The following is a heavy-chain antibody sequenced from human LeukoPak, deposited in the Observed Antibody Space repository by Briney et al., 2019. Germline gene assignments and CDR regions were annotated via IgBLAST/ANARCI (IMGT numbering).Heavy chain of an antibody. V-gene: IGHV5-51*01. D-gene: IGHD3-22*01. J-gene: IGHJ4*02. CDR3: ARLPSSGCFHFDY. CDR1: GYSFTSYW. Sequence: GESLKISCKDSGYSFTSYWIGRVRQMPGKGLEWMGVIYPGDSDTRYSPSFQGQVTISADKSISTACLQWSSLKASDTAIYYCARLPSSGCFHFDYWGQGTLVTVSS. CDR2: IYPGDSDT.